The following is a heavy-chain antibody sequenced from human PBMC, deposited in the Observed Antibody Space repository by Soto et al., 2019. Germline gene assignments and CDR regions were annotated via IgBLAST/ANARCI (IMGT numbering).Heavy chain of an antibody. J-gene: IGHJ4*02. V-gene: IGHV3-30-3*01. CDR2: ISYDGSNK. D-gene: IGHD2-2*01. Sequence: QAGGSLRLSCAASGFTFSSYAMHWVRQAPGKGLEWVAVISYDGSNKYYADSVKGRFTISRDNSKNTLYLQMNSLRAEDTAVYYCARDRSTRSIFDYWGQGTLVTVSS. CDR3: ARDRSTRSIFDY. CDR1: GFTFSSYA.